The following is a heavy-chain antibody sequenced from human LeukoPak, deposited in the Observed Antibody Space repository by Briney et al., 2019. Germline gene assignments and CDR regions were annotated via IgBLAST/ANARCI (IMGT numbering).Heavy chain of an antibody. J-gene: IGHJ4*02. V-gene: IGHV4-39*01. D-gene: IGHD3-10*01. Sequence: SETRSLTCTVSGGSVSSTTYYWSWIRQPPGKGLEWIASINYSGSTYYNPSLKSRVTISVDTSENQFSLKLSSVTAADTAVYYCARYVVYGSGKYYFDYWGQGTLVTVSS. CDR3: ARYVVYGSGKYYFDY. CDR1: GGSVSSTTYY. CDR2: INYSGST.